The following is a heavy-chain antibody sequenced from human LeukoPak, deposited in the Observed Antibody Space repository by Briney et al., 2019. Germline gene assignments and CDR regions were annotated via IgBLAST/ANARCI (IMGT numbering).Heavy chain of an antibody. CDR1: GGSFSGYY. Sequence: SETLSLTCAVYGGSFSGYYWSWIRQPPGKGLEWIGEINHSGSTNYNPSLKSRVTISVDTSKNQFSLKLSSVTAADTAVYYCARDSGYWGTYWFDPWGQGTLVTVSS. V-gene: IGHV4-34*01. CDR3: ARDSGYWGTYWFDP. D-gene: IGHD3-22*01. J-gene: IGHJ5*02. CDR2: INHSGST.